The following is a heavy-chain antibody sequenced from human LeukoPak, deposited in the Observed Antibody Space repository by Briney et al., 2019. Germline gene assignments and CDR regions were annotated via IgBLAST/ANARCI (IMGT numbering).Heavy chain of an antibody. CDR2: SYTSGST. Sequence: PSQTLSLTCTVSGGSINSDSYQWSWIRPPAGKGMEWIGRSYTSGSTNYNPSLKNRATISVDTSKNQFSLKLTSVTAADTAVYYCARGRGGTYYWYDPWGQGTLVTVSS. V-gene: IGHV4-61*02. CDR1: GGSINSDSYQ. CDR3: ARGRGGTYYWYDP. D-gene: IGHD1-26*01. J-gene: IGHJ5*02.